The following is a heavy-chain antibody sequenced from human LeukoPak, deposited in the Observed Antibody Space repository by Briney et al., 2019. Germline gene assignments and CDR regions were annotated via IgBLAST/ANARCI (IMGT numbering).Heavy chain of an antibody. CDR1: GFTFSSYA. J-gene: IGHJ5*02. D-gene: IGHD4-11*01. CDR3: ASSRSNDYILGPWFDP. Sequence: GGSLRLSCAASGFTFSSYAMHWVRQAPGKGLEWVAVISYDGSNKYYADYVKGRFTISRDNSKNTLYLQMNSLRAEDTAVYYCASSRSNDYILGPWFDPWGQGTLITVSS. V-gene: IGHV3-30-3*01. CDR2: ISYDGSNK.